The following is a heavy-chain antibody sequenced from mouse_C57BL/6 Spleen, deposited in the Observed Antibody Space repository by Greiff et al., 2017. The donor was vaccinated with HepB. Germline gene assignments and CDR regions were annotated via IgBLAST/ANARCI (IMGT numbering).Heavy chain of an antibody. Sequence: QVQLKQPGAELVRPGSSVKLSCRASGYTFTSYWMHWVKQRPIQGLEWIGNIDPSDSETHYNQKFQDKATLTVDKSSSTAYMQLSSLTSEDSAVYYCAREDGSYFDYWGQGTTLTVSS. J-gene: IGHJ2*01. CDR1: GYTFTSYW. D-gene: IGHD2-3*01. CDR2: IDPSDSET. CDR3: AREDGSYFDY. V-gene: IGHV1-52*01.